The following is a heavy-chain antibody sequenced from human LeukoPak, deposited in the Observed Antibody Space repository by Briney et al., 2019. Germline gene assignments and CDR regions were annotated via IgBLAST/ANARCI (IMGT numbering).Heavy chain of an antibody. CDR2: INPSGGST. CDR3: ARDLYHRYYDNSGYAFDH. D-gene: IGHD3-22*01. CDR1: GYIFTSYH. J-gene: IGHJ4*02. V-gene: IGHV1-46*01. Sequence: ASVKVSCKASGYIFTSYHIHWVRQAPGQGLEWMGIINPSGGSTNYAQKFQGRVTMTRDTSTSTVYMELSSLRSEDTAVYYCARDLYHRYYDNSGYAFDHWDQGTLVTVSS.